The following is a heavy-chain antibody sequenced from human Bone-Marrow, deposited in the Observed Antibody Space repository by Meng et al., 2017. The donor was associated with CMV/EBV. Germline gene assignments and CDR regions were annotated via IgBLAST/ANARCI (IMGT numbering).Heavy chain of an antibody. J-gene: IGHJ4*02. CDR2: INPSGGST. V-gene: IGHV1-46*03. D-gene: IGHD5-18*01. CDR1: GYTFTSYY. CDR3: ASSLGGYSYSFDY. Sequence: ASVKVSCKASGYTFTSYYMHWVRQAPGQGLEWMGIINPSGGSTCYAQKFQGRVTMTRDTSTSTVYMELSSLRSEDTAEYYCASSLGGYSYSFDYWGQGTLVTVSS.